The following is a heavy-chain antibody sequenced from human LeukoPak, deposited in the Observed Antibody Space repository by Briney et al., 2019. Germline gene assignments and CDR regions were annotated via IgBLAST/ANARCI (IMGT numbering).Heavy chain of an antibody. CDR1: GYTFINYG. J-gene: IGHJ4*02. D-gene: IGHD2-15*01. Sequence: GASVKVSCKASGYTFINYGISWVRQAPGQGLEWMGWISAYNGNTNYAQKLQGRVTMTTDTSTSTAYMELRSLRSDDTAVYYCARDYGPGGLLLSFDYWGQGTLVTVSS. V-gene: IGHV1-18*01. CDR3: ARDYGPGGLLLSFDY. CDR2: ISAYNGNT.